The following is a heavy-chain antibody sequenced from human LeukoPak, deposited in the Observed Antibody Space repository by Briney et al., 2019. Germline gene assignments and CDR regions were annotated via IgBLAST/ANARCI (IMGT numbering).Heavy chain of an antibody. CDR1: GGSISSSSYY. Sequence: PSETLSLTCTVSGGSISSSSYYWGWIRQPPGKGLEWIGSIYYSGSTYYNPSLKSRVTISVDKSKNQFSLKLSSVTAADTAVYYCARVTGEQQLVPLDYWGQGTLVTVSS. V-gene: IGHV4-39*07. J-gene: IGHJ4*02. CDR2: IYYSGST. D-gene: IGHD6-13*01. CDR3: ARVTGEQQLVPLDY.